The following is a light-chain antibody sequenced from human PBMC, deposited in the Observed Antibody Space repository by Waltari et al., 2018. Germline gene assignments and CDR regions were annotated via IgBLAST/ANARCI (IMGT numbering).Light chain of an antibody. J-gene: IGKJ4*01. CDR1: QSVGTS. CDR2: DAS. CDR3: QQRSNWPELT. Sequence: EIVLTQSPATLSLSPGERATLSCRVSQSVGTSLAWYQQKPGQAPRLLIYDASNRATGIPARFSGVGSGTDFTVTISSLEPEDFAVYYCQQRSNWPELTFGGGTKVQIK. V-gene: IGKV3-11*01.